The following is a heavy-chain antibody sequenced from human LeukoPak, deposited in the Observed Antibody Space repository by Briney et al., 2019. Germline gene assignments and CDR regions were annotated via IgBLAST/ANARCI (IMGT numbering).Heavy chain of an antibody. CDR3: ARDFHSGPNFDY. V-gene: IGHV3-7*03. CDR2: INHNGNVN. J-gene: IGHJ4*02. D-gene: IGHD1-14*01. Sequence: GGSLRLSCAAPGFTFSSYWMNWARQAPGKGLEWVASINHNGNVNYYVDSVKGRFTISRDNAKNSLYLQMSNLRAEDTAVYFCARDFHSGPNFDYWGQGTLVTVSS. CDR1: GFTFSSYW.